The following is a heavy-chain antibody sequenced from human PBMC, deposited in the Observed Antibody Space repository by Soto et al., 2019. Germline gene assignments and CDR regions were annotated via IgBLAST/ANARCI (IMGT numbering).Heavy chain of an antibody. D-gene: IGHD4-17*01. CDR1: GGTFSSYA. J-gene: IGHJ3*02. V-gene: IGHV1-69*13. CDR3: AVNYGGNPLIAFDI. CDR2: IIPIFGTA. Sequence: ASVKVSCKASGGTFSSYAISWVRQAPGQGLEWMGGIIPIFGTANYAQKFQGRVTITADESTSTAYMELSSLRSEDTAVYYCAVNYGGNPLIAFDIWGQGTMVTVSS.